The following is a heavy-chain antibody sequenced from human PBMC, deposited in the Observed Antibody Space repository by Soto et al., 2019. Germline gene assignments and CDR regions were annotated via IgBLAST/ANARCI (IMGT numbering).Heavy chain of an antibody. D-gene: IGHD6-13*01. CDR3: AKAHSSSWPSHPYYFDY. J-gene: IGHJ4*02. CDR2: ISGSGGST. Sequence: EVQLLESGGGLVQPGGSLRLSCAASGFTFSSYAMSWVRQAPGKGLEWVSAISGSGGSTYYADSVKGRFTISRDNSKNTLYLQMNSLRAEDTAVYYCAKAHSSSWPSHPYYFDYWGQGTLVTVSS. CDR1: GFTFSSYA. V-gene: IGHV3-23*01.